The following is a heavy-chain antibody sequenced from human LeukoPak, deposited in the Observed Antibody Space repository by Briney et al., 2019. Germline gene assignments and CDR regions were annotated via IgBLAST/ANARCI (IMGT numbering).Heavy chain of an antibody. CDR3: ARDRGKYNIYAFDV. V-gene: IGHV1-3*03. Sequence: ASVKASCKASGNTFTSYAMHWVRQAPGQRLEWMGWINAGNGNTKYSQEFQGRVTITRDTSASTAFMYLRSLRSEDMAVYYCARDRGKYNIYAFDVWGQGTMVTVSS. J-gene: IGHJ3*01. D-gene: IGHD3-9*01. CDR2: INAGNGNT. CDR1: GNTFTSYA.